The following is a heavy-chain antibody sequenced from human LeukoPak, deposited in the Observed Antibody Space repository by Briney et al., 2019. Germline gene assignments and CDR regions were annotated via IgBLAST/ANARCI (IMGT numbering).Heavy chain of an antibody. Sequence: SETLSLTCTVSGGSISSGDYYWSWIRQPPGEGLEWIGYIYYSGSTYYNPSLKSRVTISVDTSKNQFSLKLSSVTAADTAVYYCARDPIIYAYFDYWGQGTLVTVSS. CDR2: IYYSGST. V-gene: IGHV4-30-4*08. CDR3: ARDPIIYAYFDY. J-gene: IGHJ4*02. D-gene: IGHD3-16*01. CDR1: GGSISSGDYY.